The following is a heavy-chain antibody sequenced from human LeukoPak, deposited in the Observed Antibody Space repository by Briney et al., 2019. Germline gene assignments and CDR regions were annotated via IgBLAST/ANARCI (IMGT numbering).Heavy chain of an antibody. D-gene: IGHD6-13*01. CDR3: ARGGSSSWYGS. V-gene: IGHV3-74*01. CDR1: GFTFSSYW. CDR2: INSDGSTT. Sequence: QPGGSLRLSCAASGFTFSSYWMHWVRQAPGKGLVWVSRINSDGSTTSHADPVKGRFTISRDNAKNTLFLQMNSLRAEDTAVYYCARGGSSSWYGSWGQGTLVTVSS. J-gene: IGHJ5*01.